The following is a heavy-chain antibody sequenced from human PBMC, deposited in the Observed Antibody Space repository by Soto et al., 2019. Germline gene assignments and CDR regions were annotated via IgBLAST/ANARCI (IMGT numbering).Heavy chain of an antibody. J-gene: IGHJ4*02. CDR1: GFTFSSYA. Sequence: GGSLRLSCAASGFTFSSYAMSWVRQAPGKGLEWVSAISGSGGSTYYADSVKGRFTISRDNSKNTLYLQMNSLRAEDTAVYYCAKDQGPTYYYDSSGYYRSYWGQGTLVTVSS. D-gene: IGHD3-22*01. V-gene: IGHV3-23*01. CDR3: AKDQGPTYYYDSSGYYRSY. CDR2: ISGSGGST.